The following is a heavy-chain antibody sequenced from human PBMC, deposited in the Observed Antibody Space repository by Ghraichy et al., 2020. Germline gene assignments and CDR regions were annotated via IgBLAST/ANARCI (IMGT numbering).Heavy chain of an antibody. Sequence: SETLSLACTVSGGSISSYYWSWIRQPPGKGLEWIGYIYYSGSTNYNPSLKSRVTISVDTSKNQFSLKLSSVTAADTAVYYCARGGVGYCSGGSCYDYFDYWGQGTLVTVSS. CDR1: GGSISSYY. J-gene: IGHJ4*02. CDR2: IYYSGST. D-gene: IGHD2-15*01. CDR3: ARGGVGYCSGGSCYDYFDY. V-gene: IGHV4-59*01.